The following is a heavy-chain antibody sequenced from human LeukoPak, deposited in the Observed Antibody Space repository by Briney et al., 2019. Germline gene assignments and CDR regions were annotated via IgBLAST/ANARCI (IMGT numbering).Heavy chain of an antibody. V-gene: IGHV3-21*04. J-gene: IGHJ3*02. D-gene: IGHD2-15*01. CDR3: ARPRLEYCSGGSCFDAFDI. Sequence: GGSLRFSCAASGFSFSSYSMNWVRQAPGKGLEWVSSITSSSSYIYYADSVKGRFTISRDNAKNSLFLQMNSPTAEDTAIYSCARPRLEYCSGGSCFDAFDIWGQGTMVTVSS. CDR1: GFSFSSYS. CDR2: ITSSSSYI.